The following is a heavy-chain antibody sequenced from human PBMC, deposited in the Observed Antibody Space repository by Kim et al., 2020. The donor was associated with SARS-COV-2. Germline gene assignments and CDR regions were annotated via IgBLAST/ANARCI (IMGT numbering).Heavy chain of an antibody. CDR2: INSDGSST. V-gene: IGHV3-74*01. CDR1: GFTFSSYW. CDR3: ASEDRQLVYYYGMDV. D-gene: IGHD6-6*01. J-gene: IGHJ6*02. Sequence: GGSLRLSCAASGFTFSSYWMHWVRQAPGKGLVWVSRINSDGSSTSYADSVKGRFTISRDNAKNTLYLQMNSLRAEDTAVYYCASEDRQLVYYYGMDVWGQGPTVTVSS.